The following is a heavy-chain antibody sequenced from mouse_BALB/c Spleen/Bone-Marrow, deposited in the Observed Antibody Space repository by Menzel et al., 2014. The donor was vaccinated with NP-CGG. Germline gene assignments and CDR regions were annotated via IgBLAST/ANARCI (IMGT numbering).Heavy chain of an antibody. V-gene: IGHV1S81*02. CDR3: TRSRRAMDH. CDR1: GYTLTSYY. Sequence: VKLMESGAELVKSGASVKLSCKASGYTLTSYYMCWVKQRPGQGLEWIGEINPSNGGTNFNEKFKSKATLTVDKSSSTAYMSLSSLTSEDSAVYYCTRSRRAMDHWGQGTSVTVSS. J-gene: IGHJ4*01. D-gene: IGHD2-12*01. CDR2: INPSNGGT.